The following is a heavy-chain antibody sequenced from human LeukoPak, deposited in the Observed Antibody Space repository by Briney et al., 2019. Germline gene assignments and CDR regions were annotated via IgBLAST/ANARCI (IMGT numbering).Heavy chain of an antibody. D-gene: IGHD2-2*01. J-gene: IGHJ5*02. CDR1: GFTFSTYA. CDR3: ARDISRIDIVVVPAGEVIRFDP. Sequence: GGSLRLSCAASGFTFSTYAVNWVRQAPGKGLEWVSTISGSGDSTYYADSVKGRFTISRDNSKDTLYLQMNSLRAEDTAVYYCARDISRIDIVVVPAGEVIRFDPRGQGTLVTVSS. V-gene: IGHV3-23*01. CDR2: ISGSGDST.